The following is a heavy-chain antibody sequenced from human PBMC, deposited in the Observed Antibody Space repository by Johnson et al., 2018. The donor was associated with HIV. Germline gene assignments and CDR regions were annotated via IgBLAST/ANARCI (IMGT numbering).Heavy chain of an antibody. CDR2: ISYDGTNK. V-gene: IGHV3-30-3*02. D-gene: IGHD6-13*01. J-gene: IGHJ3*02. CDR3: AKKGRAAAEGGVGAFDI. CDR1: GFTFSYYA. Sequence: QMLLVESGGGVVQPGRSLRLSCAASGFTFSYYAMHWVRQVPGKGLEWVAVISYDGTNKYYANSVKGRFTISRDNSKNTLYLQMNSLRAEDTAVYYCAKKGRAAAEGGVGAFDIWGQGTMVTVSS.